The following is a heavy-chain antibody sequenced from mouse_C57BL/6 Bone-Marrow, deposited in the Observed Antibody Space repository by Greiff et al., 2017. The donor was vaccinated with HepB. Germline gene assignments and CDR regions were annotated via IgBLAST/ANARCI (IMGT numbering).Heavy chain of an antibody. CDR3: ARGPHYYGSKGY. CDR2: IYPGSGST. CDR1: GYTFTSYW. V-gene: IGHV1-55*01. J-gene: IGHJ2*01. D-gene: IGHD1-1*01. Sequence: QVQLQQPGAELVKPGASVKMSCKASGYTFTSYWITWVKQRPGQGLEWIGDIYPGSGSTNYNEKFKSKATLTVDTSSSTAYMQLSSLTSEDSAVYYCARGPHYYGSKGYWGQGTTLTVSS.